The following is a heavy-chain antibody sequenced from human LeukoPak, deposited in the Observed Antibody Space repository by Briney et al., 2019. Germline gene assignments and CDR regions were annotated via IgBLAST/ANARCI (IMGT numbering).Heavy chain of an antibody. CDR1: GYTFISHW. Sequence: ASVKVSCKASGYTFISHWMHRVRQAPGHGLEWMGIINPNGGSTVYAQKFQGRVTLTRDMSSSTLYMELRSLRSEDTAVYYCARDTSSSASWWFDPWGQGTLVTVSS. CDR3: ARDTSSSASWWFDP. CDR2: INPNGGST. J-gene: IGHJ5*02. D-gene: IGHD6-6*01. V-gene: IGHV1-46*01.